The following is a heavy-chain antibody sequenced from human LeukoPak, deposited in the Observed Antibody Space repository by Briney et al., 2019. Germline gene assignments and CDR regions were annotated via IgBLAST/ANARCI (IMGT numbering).Heavy chain of an antibody. CDR2: IGTAGDP. V-gene: IGHV3-13*05. CDR3: ARGAEREFGELLSPLDY. J-gene: IGHJ4*02. D-gene: IGHD3-10*01. Sequence: AGGSLRLSCAASGFTFSSYDMHWVREATGKGGEWVSAIGTAGDPYYPGSVKGRFTISRENAENFLYLQMNSLRAGDTAMYYCARGAEREFGELLSPLDYWGQGNLVTVSS. CDR1: GFTFSSYD.